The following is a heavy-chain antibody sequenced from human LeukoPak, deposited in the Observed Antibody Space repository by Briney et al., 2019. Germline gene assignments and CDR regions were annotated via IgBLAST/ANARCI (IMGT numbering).Heavy chain of an antibody. V-gene: IGHV1-2*02. J-gene: IGHJ4*02. CDR3: ARSEVTMIVDY. D-gene: IGHD3-22*01. CDR1: GYTFTGYY. CDR2: INPNSGGT. Sequence: ASVKVSCTASGYTFTGYYIHWVRQAPGQGLEWMGWINPNSGGTNSAQKFQGRVTMTRDTSISTAYMELSRLRSDDTAVYYCARSEVTMIVDYWGQGTLVTVSS.